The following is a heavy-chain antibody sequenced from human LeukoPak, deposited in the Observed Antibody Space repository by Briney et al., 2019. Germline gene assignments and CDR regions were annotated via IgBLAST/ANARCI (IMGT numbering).Heavy chain of an antibody. J-gene: IGHJ4*02. Sequence: PGGSLRLSCEPSGFPSSSYWMLWIRQAPGKGLVWVARISGDGTIKTYADFVRGRFTISRDNTKNILYLQMNSLKVEDTAIYFCSRSQFDYWGQGVLVAVSS. CDR2: ISGDGTIK. V-gene: IGHV3-74*03. CDR3: SRSQFDY. CDR1: GFPSSSYW.